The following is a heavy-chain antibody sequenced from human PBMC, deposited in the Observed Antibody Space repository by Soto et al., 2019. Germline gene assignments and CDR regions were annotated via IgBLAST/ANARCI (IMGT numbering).Heavy chain of an antibody. V-gene: IGHV1-2*04. D-gene: IGHD6-6*01. CDR3: ARATLAARLSDAFDI. J-gene: IGHJ3*02. Sequence: ASVKGSCKASGYTFTGDYMHWVRQAPGQGLEWMGWINPNSGGTNYAQKFQGWVTMTRDTSISTAYMELSRLRSDDTAVYYCARATLAARLSDAFDIWGQGTMVTVSS. CDR2: INPNSGGT. CDR1: GYTFTGDY.